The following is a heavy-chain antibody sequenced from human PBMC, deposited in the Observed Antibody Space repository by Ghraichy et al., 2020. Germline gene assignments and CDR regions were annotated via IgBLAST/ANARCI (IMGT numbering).Heavy chain of an antibody. V-gene: IGHV3-33*05. J-gene: IGHJ4*02. CDR3: AKDYDAHCGGDCSFFDY. Sequence: AGSLRLSCAVSGFSFRSYGMQWVRQAPGKGLERVAFISYDGSNKYYADSVRGRFTISRDNSKNTLYLQMNSLRGEDTAVYYCAKDYDAHCGGDCSFFDYWGQGTRVTVSS. CDR1: GFSFRSYG. D-gene: IGHD2-21*02. CDR2: ISYDGSNK.